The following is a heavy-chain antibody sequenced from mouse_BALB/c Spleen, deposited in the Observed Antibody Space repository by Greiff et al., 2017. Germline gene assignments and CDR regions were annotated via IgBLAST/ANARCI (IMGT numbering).Heavy chain of an antibody. D-gene: IGHD2-12*01. CDR2: ISNGGGST. CDR1: GFTFSSYT. Sequence: EVQRVESGGGLVQPGGSLKLSCAASGFTFSSYTMSWVRQTPEKRLEWVAYISNGGGSTYYPDTVKGRFTISRDNAKNTLYLQMSSLKSEDTAMYYCARHYGFAYWGQGTLVTVSA. CDR3: ARHYGFAY. J-gene: IGHJ3*01. V-gene: IGHV5-12-2*01.